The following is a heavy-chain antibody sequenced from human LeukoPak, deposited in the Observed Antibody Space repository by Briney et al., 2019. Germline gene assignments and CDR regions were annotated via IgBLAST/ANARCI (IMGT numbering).Heavy chain of an antibody. J-gene: IGHJ4*02. D-gene: IGHD4-11*01. CDR1: GGSFSGYY. CDR3: ARLFYRNYKKPPGKYYFDY. Sequence: PSETLSLTCAVYGGSFSGYYWSWIRQPPGKGLEWIGEINHSGSTNYNPSPKSRVTISVDTSKNQFSLKLSSVTAADTAVYYCARLFYRNYKKPPGKYYFDYWGQGTLVTVSS. V-gene: IGHV4-34*01. CDR2: INHSGST.